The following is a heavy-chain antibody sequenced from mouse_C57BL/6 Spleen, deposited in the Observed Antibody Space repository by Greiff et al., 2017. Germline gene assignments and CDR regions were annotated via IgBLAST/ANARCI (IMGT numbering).Heavy chain of an antibody. CDR3: ARGYYDGPYFDV. Sequence: VQLKESGPELVKPGASVKMSCKASGYTFTDYNMHWVKQSHGKSLEWIGYINPNNGGTSYNQKFKGKAPLTVNKPSSTAYMALRSLTSEDSAVYYCARGYYDGPYFDVWGTGTTVTVSS. CDR1: GYTFTDYN. J-gene: IGHJ1*03. V-gene: IGHV1-22*01. D-gene: IGHD1-1*01. CDR2: INPNNGGT.